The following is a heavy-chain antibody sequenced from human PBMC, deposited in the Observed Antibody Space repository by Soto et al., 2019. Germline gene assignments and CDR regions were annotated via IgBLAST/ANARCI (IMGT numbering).Heavy chain of an antibody. J-gene: IGHJ1*01. D-gene: IGHD5-12*01. CDR1: GGSFSGYY. Sequence: PSETLSLTCAVYGGSFSGYYWSWIRQPTGKGLEWIGEINHSGSTNYNPSLKSRVTISVDTSKNQFSLKLSSVTAADTAVYYCARGRGRIKYFQHWGQGTLVTVSS. CDR2: INHSGST. CDR3: ARGRGRIKYFQH. V-gene: IGHV4-34*01.